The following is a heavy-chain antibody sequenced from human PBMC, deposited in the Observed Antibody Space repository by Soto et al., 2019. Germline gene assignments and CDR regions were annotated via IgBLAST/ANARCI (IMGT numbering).Heavy chain of an antibody. CDR2: IIPIFSTP. Sequence: QVQLVQSGAEVKKPGSSVTVSCTASGGTFGNSAISWVRQAPGQGLEWMGGIIPIFSTPDYAQKFQGRVTITADESTTTAYMELTSLKSEDTAVYYCARDKDRQQLGGNYYYGIDVWGQGTTVTVSS. V-gene: IGHV1-69*12. CDR1: GGTFGNSA. D-gene: IGHD2-15*01. J-gene: IGHJ6*02. CDR3: ARDKDRQQLGGNYYYGIDV.